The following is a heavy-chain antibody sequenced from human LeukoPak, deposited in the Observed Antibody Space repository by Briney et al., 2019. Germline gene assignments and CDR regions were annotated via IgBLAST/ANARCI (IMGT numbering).Heavy chain of an antibody. CDR2: INHSGST. Sequence: KPSETLSLTCAVYGGSFSGYYWSWIRQPPGKGLEWIGEINHSGSTNYNPSLKSQVSISIDTSKNQFSLRPTSVTAADTAVYYCERQTGSGLFILPGGQGTLVTVSS. CDR1: GGSFSGYY. V-gene: IGHV4-34*01. D-gene: IGHD3/OR15-3a*01. CDR3: ERQTGSGLFILP. J-gene: IGHJ4*02.